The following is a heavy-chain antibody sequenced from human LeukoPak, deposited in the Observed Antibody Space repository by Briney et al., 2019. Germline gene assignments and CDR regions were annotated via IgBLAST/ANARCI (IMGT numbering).Heavy chain of an antibody. V-gene: IGHV4-34*01. CDR1: GGSFSGYY. J-gene: IGHJ4*02. Sequence: PSETLSLTCAVYGGSFSGYYWSWIRQPPGKGLEWIGEINHSGSTNYNPSLKSRVTISVDTSKNQFSLKLSSVTAAGTAVYYCARDRGAVAVFDYWGQGTLVTVSS. CDR2: INHSGST. CDR3: ARDRGAVAVFDY. D-gene: IGHD6-19*01.